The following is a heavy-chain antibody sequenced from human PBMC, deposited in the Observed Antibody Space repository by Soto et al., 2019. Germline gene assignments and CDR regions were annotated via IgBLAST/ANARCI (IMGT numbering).Heavy chain of an antibody. J-gene: IGHJ4*02. V-gene: IGHV3-7*01. D-gene: IGHD1-1*01. CDR1: GFTFSSYW. CDR3: ARDPPHGGTSSWDADS. Sequence: PGGSLRLSCAASGFTFSSYWMSWVRQAPGKGLEWVANIKQDGSEKYYVDSVKGRFTISRDNAKNSLYLQMNSLRADDTGLYFCARDPPHGGTSSWDADSWVQGTLVTVSS. CDR2: IKQDGSEK.